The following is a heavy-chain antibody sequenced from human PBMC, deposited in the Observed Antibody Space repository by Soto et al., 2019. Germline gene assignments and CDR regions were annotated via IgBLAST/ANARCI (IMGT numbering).Heavy chain of an antibody. J-gene: IGHJ6*03. CDR1: GDSVSSTSVT. Sequence: SQTLSLTCVISGDSVSSTSVTWNWLRQSPSRGLEWLGRTYYRSKWYNDDAVSVRGRITINPDTSKNQFSLHMNSMTPEDTAVYYCARDRAVNDFWSGYYSYYYYMDVWGKGTTVTVSS. CDR2: TYYRSKWYN. V-gene: IGHV6-1*01. D-gene: IGHD3-3*01. CDR3: ARDRAVNDFWSGYYSYYYYMDV.